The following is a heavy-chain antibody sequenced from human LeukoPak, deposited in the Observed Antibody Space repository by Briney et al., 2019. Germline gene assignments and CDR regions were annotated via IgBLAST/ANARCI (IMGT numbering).Heavy chain of an antibody. V-gene: IGHV1-18*01. D-gene: IGHD2-15*01. CDR3: ARDTNIVVVVAEGYFDY. CDR1: GYTFTSYG. J-gene: IGHJ4*02. Sequence: ASVKVSCKGSGYTFTSYGISWVRQAPGQGLEWMGWISAYNGNTNYAQKLQGRVTMTTDTSTRTAYMELRSLRSDDTAVYYCARDTNIVVVVAEGYFDYWGQGTLVTVSS. CDR2: ISAYNGNT.